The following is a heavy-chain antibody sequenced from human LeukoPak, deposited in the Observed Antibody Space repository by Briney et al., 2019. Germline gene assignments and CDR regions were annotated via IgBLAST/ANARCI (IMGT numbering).Heavy chain of an antibody. CDR2: IYYSGST. Sequence: SETLSLPCTVSGGSISSGGYYWSWIRQHPGKGLEWIGYIYYSGSTYYNPSLKSRVTISVDTSKNQFSLKLSSVTAADTAVYYCASGGGELPGAFDIWGQGTMVTVSS. CDR3: ASGGGELPGAFDI. CDR1: GGSISSGGYY. J-gene: IGHJ3*02. V-gene: IGHV4-31*03. D-gene: IGHD1-7*01.